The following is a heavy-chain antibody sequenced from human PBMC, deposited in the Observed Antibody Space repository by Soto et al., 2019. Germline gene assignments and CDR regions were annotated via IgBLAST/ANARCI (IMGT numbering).Heavy chain of an antibody. Sequence: SETLSLTCTVSGGSISCSSCHWGWIRQPPGKGLEWIASIKYSGSTVYNPSLKSRVTISVDTSKNQFSLKLNSVTAADTAVYYCARDLWGYCGTDCYPLDVWGQGTTDTVSS. CDR1: GGSISCSSCH. CDR3: ARDLWGYCGTDCYPLDV. CDR2: IKYSGST. D-gene: IGHD2-21*02. V-gene: IGHV4-39*07. J-gene: IGHJ6*02.